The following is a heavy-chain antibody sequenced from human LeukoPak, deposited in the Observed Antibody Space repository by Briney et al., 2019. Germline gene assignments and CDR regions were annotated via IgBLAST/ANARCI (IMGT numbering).Heavy chain of an antibody. CDR3: ARTFRGWSTTHDFYYYYGMDV. CDR1: GGSISSYY. Sequence: KTSETLSLTCTVSGGSISSYYWSWIRQPPGKGLEWIGYIYYSGSTNYNPSLKSRVTISVDTSKNQFSLKLSSVTAADTAVYYCARTFRGWSTTHDFYYYYGMDVWGQGTTVTVSS. CDR2: IYYSGST. D-gene: IGHD6-19*01. J-gene: IGHJ6*02. V-gene: IGHV4-59*08.